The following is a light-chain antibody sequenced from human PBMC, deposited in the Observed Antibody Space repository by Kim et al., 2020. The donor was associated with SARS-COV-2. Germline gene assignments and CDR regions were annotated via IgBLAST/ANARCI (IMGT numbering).Light chain of an antibody. CDR1: KIGRKS. CDR2: SDR. J-gene: IGLJ2*01. CDR3: QVWDSSSSHPV. Sequence: QGKTARITGGGNKIGRKSAHWYHNNPGQAPALVTYSDRDRPSGIPERFSGSTSGHTDTLPIRRVEAGDEADHHCQVWDSSSSHPVFGGGPQLTVL. V-gene: IGLV3-21*04.